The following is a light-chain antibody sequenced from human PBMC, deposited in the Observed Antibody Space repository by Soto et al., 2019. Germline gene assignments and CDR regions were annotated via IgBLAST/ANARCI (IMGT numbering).Light chain of an antibody. CDR2: DVS. Sequence: NVLTQSPGTLSLSPWERATLSCRASQSISRTYLAWYQQKPGQPPSLLIYDVSIRATGIPARFNGSGSGTEFTLTISSLQSEDFAVYHCQQYNKWPQTFGQGTKVDIK. J-gene: IGKJ1*01. V-gene: IGKV3-15*01. CDR3: QQYNKWPQT. CDR1: QSISRTY.